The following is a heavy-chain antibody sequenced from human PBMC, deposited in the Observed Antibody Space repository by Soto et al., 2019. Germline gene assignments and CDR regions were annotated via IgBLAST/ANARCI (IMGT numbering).Heavy chain of an antibody. CDR2: LYSSGNT. J-gene: IGHJ4*02. D-gene: IGHD3-16*01. CDR1: GASVSSDFSY. CDR3: ARVWGGYYFDF. V-gene: IGHV4-61*03. Sequence: PSETLSLTCIVSGASVSSDFSYWSWIRQPPGKGLEWIGCLYSSGNTNYNPSLNSRVTISLDTSKNHFSLRLTSVTAADTAVYYCARVWGGYYFDFWGQGTLVTV.